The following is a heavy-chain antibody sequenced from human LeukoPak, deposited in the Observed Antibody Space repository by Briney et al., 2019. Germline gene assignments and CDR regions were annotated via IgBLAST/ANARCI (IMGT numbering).Heavy chain of an antibody. CDR1: GFTFTTYW. Sequence: GGSLRLSCAASGFTFTTYWLGWVRQPPGKGLEWVGRIRSKANSYATAYAASVKGRFTISRDDSKNTAYLQMNSLKTEDTAVYYCTSTLGTAMVLWDYFDYWGQGTLVTVSS. CDR2: IRSKANSYAT. V-gene: IGHV3-73*01. CDR3: TSTLGTAMVLWDYFDY. D-gene: IGHD5-18*01. J-gene: IGHJ4*02.